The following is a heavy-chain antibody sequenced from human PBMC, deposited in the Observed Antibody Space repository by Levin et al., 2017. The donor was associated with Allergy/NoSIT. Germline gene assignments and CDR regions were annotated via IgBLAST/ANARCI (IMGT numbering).Heavy chain of an antibody. Sequence: PSETLSLTCTVSGGSISSNNYYWGWIHQPPGKGLEWIGHIYYSGSTYYNPSLKSRVTISVDTSKNHFSLKLGSVTAADTAVYYCARVALTDAFDIWGQGTMVTVSS. CDR2: IYYSGST. CDR3: ARVALTDAFDI. V-gene: IGHV4-39*07. J-gene: IGHJ3*02. CDR1: GGSISSNNYY. D-gene: IGHD1-14*01.